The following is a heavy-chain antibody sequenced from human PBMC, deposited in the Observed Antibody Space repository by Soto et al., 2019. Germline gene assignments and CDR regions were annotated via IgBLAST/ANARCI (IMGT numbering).Heavy chain of an antibody. D-gene: IGHD2-21*01. Sequence: SVKVSCKASGGTFSSYTISWVRQAPGQGLEWMGRIIPILGIANYAQKFQGRVTITADKSTSTAYMELSSLRSEDTAVYYCASPCGGDCYEGYAEAFDIWGQGTMVTVSS. V-gene: IGHV1-69*02. CDR2: IIPILGIA. J-gene: IGHJ3*02. CDR3: ASPCGGDCYEGYAEAFDI. CDR1: GGTFSSYT.